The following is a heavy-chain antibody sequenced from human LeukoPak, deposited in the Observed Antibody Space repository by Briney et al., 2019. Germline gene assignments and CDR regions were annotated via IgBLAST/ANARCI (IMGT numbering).Heavy chain of an antibody. J-gene: IGHJ3*02. Sequence: GGSLRLSCAASRFTFSIYSVNWARLAPGKGLEWVSSINSRSRSIYYADSVKGRFTISRDNAKNSLYLQMNSLRAEDTAVYYCARGGRNSGSGSYSYAFDIWGQGTMVTVSS. CDR2: INSRSRSI. V-gene: IGHV3-21*01. D-gene: IGHD3-10*01. CDR3: ARGGRNSGSGSYSYAFDI. CDR1: RFTFSIYS.